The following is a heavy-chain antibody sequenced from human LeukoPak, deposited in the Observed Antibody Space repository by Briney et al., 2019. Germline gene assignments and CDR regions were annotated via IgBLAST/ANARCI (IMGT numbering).Heavy chain of an antibody. V-gene: IGHV3-23*01. D-gene: IGHD1-1*01. CDR3: AKGFWSLDY. Sequence: SGGSLRLSCAASGFTFSSYAMSWVRQAPGKGLEWVSAISSSGGSTYYADSVKGRFTISRDNSKNTLYLQMNSLRGEDTAEYYCAKGFWSLDYWGQGTLVTVSS. J-gene: IGHJ4*02. CDR1: GFTFSSYA. CDR2: ISSSGGST.